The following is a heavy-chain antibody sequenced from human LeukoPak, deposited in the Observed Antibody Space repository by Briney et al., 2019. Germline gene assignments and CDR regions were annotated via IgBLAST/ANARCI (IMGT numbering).Heavy chain of an antibody. V-gene: IGHV3-74*01. CDR3: ARGPNYYDSSGYSYLLDY. J-gene: IGHJ4*02. D-gene: IGHD3-22*01. Sequence: GGSLRLSCAASGFTFSSYWMHWVRQAPGKGLVWVSRINSDGSSTSYADSVKGRFTISRDNAKNTLYLRMNSLRAEDTAVYYCARGPNYYDSSGYSYLLDYWGQGTLVTVSS. CDR2: INSDGSST. CDR1: GFTFSSYW.